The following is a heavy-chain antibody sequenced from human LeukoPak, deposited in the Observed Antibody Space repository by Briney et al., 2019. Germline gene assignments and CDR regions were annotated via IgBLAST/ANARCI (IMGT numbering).Heavy chain of an antibody. D-gene: IGHD6-6*01. J-gene: IGHJ4*02. CDR2: INPSGGST. V-gene: IGHV1-46*01. CDR3: ARTAGRTFDY. CDR1: GYTFTSYF. Sequence: GASVTVSFKASGYTFTSYFVHWVQQAPGQGLEWMGIINPSGGSTSYAQKFQGRVTMTRDTSTSTVYMELSSLRSEDTAVYYCARTAGRTFDYWGQGTLVTVSS.